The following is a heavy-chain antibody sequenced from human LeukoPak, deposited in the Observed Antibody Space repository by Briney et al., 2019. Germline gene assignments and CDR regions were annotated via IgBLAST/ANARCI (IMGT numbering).Heavy chain of an antibody. Sequence: PSETLSLTCAVYGGSFSGYYWSWIRQPPGKGLEWIGEINHSGSTYYNPSLKSRVTISVDTSKNQFSLKLSSVTAADTAVYYCATTGIAVAGPSYDYYYGMDVWGQGTTVTVSS. D-gene: IGHD6-19*01. CDR1: GGSFSGYY. CDR2: INHSGST. V-gene: IGHV4-34*01. J-gene: IGHJ6*02. CDR3: ATTGIAVAGPSYDYYYGMDV.